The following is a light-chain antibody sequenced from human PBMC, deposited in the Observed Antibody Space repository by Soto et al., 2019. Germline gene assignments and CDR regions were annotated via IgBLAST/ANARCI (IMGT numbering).Light chain of an antibody. CDR2: DVS. CDR1: EDVGNS. CDR3: QQRYNWPRT. Sequence: DIVLTQSPAIPSLSPGERATLSCRASEDVGNSLAWYQQRPGQSPRLLIYDVSNRATGIPSRFSGSGSGADFTLTISSLEPDDFAVYYCQQRYNWPRTFGQGTKV. V-gene: IGKV3-11*01. J-gene: IGKJ1*01.